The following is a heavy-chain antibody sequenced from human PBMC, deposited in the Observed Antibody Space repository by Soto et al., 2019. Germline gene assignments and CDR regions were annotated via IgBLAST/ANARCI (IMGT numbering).Heavy chain of an antibody. Sequence: GGSLRLSCAASGCPFSTYDMSWVRQASGKGLEWVSAISGSGLSTYYTDSVKGRFTISRDNSKNTLHLEMNSLRAEDTDVYYCAKESVGGSYYSGLWGQGTLVTVSS. V-gene: IGHV3-23*01. CDR2: ISGSGLST. D-gene: IGHD1-26*01. J-gene: IGHJ4*02. CDR3: AKESVGGSYYSGL. CDR1: GCPFSTYD.